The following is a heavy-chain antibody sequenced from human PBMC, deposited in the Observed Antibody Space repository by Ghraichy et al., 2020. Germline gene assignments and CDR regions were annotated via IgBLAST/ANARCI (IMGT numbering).Heavy chain of an antibody. V-gene: IGHV4-59*08. CDR1: GGSISSYY. D-gene: IGHD4-17*01. CDR3: ARLYHYGDYDWYFDL. J-gene: IGHJ2*01. CDR2: IYYSGST. Sequence: ESLNISCTVSGGSISSYYWSWIRQPPGKGLEWIGYIYYSGSTNYNPSLKSRVTISVDTSKNQFSLKLSSVTAADTAVYYCARLYHYGDYDWYFDLWGRGTLVTVSS.